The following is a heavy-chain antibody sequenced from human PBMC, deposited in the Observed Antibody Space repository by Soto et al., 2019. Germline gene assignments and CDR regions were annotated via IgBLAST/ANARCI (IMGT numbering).Heavy chain of an antibody. D-gene: IGHD3-3*01. CDR3: ARPYYDFWSGSWFDP. J-gene: IGHJ5*02. CDR1: GGSISSSSYY. V-gene: IGHV4-39*01. CDR2: IYYSGST. Sequence: SETLSLTCTVSGGSISSSSYYWGWIRQPPGKGLEWIGSIYYSGSTYYNPSLKSRVTISVDTSKNQFSLKLSSVTAADTAVYYCARPYYDFWSGSWFDPWGQGTLVTVSS.